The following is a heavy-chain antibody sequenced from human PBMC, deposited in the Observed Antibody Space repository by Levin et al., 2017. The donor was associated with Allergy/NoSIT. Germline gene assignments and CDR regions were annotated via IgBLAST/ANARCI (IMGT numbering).Heavy chain of an antibody. CDR2: ISGSGRDI. CDR3: ARDARRADSGYDYWFDH. D-gene: IGHD5-12*01. Sequence: QSGGSLRLSCTASGFTFESNSMNWVRQAPGKGLEWVAHISGSGRDIRYAHSVEGRFTIYRDNARNSVWLQMNYLRAEDTAMYYCARDARRADSGYDYWFDHWGQGTLVTVSS. V-gene: IGHV3-48*01. J-gene: IGHJ5*02. CDR1: GFTFESNS.